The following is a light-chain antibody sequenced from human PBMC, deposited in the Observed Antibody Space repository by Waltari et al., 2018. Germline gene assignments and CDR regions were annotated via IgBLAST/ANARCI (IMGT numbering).Light chain of an antibody. Sequence: DIQMTQSPSSLSASVGDTVTITCRAIQSISSWLAWYQQKPGKAPKLRIYKASSLQSGVHSRFSGSGSGTDFTLTISSLQPEDFATYYCLQYSSSPWTFGQGTKVEIK. J-gene: IGKJ1*01. V-gene: IGKV1-12*01. CDR3: LQYSSSPWT. CDR2: KAS. CDR1: QSISSW.